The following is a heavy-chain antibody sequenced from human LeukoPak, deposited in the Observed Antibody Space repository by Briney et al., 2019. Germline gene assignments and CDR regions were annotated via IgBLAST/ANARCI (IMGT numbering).Heavy chain of an antibody. V-gene: IGHV6-1*01. Sequence: SQTLSLTCAISGNSVSSNSAAWNWIRQSPSRGLEWLGRAYYRSKWYYDYAVSVKSRITINPDTSKNQFSLQLNSVTPEDTAVYYCARFYYDTSGHGAFDIWGQGTMVTVSS. CDR1: GNSVSSNSAA. CDR3: ARFYYDTSGHGAFDI. D-gene: IGHD3-22*01. CDR2: AYYRSKWYY. J-gene: IGHJ3*02.